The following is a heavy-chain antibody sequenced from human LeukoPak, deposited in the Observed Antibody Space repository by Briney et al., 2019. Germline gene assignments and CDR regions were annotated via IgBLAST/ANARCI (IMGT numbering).Heavy chain of an antibody. CDR2: IYYTGNT. CDR1: VRSNSFHH. D-gene: IGHD5-24*01. J-gene: IGHJ4*02. Sequence: SQTLSLTCTFPVRSNSFHHWSCIRQPPGKALEWIGCIYYTGNTNYNPSLKSRVTISLDTSKNQFALKLSSVTAGDTAVYYCANGTDAYKTGHWDQGTPVTVSS. CDR3: ANGTDAYKTGH. V-gene: IGHV4-59*11.